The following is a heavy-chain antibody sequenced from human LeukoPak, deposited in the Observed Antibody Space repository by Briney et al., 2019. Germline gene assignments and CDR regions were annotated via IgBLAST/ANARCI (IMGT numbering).Heavy chain of an antibody. D-gene: IGHD6-25*01. CDR3: ARDVSGRDDY. CDR2: INPDGTTT. CDR1: GFTFSRYW. J-gene: IGHJ4*02. V-gene: IGHV3-74*01. Sequence: GGSLRLSCAASGFTFSRYWMHWVRQAPGKGLVWVSHINPDGTTTNYADSVKGRFTISRDNTKNTLYLQMNNLKAEDTAVYYCARDVSGRDDYWGQGTLVTVSS.